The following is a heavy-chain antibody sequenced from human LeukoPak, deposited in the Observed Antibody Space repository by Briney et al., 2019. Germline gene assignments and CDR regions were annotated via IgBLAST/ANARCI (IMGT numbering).Heavy chain of an antibody. CDR3: AKGGCASYYDC. CDR1: GFTFNSYG. Sequence: GGSLRLSCAASGFTFNSYGMHWVRQAPGKGLEWVAYISYDGSKIYHADSVKGRFTISRDNSKNTLYGQMISLGPEDTAVYYCAKGGCASYYDCWGQGTLVTVSS. V-gene: IGHV3-30*02. CDR2: ISYDGSKI. J-gene: IGHJ4*02. D-gene: IGHD3-16*01.